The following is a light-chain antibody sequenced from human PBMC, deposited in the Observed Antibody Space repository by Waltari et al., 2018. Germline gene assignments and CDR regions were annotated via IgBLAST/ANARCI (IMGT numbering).Light chain of an antibody. V-gene: IGKV1-33*01. Sequence: DIQMTQSPSSLSASVGDKVTITCQASQDIGNYLHWYQQKPGKAPNLLIHAASNLEGGVPSRFSGRGSGTHFSFTISSLQPGDFATYYCQQYLSLPYTFGQGTILDI. CDR1: QDIGNY. CDR2: AAS. J-gene: IGKJ2*01. CDR3: QQYLSLPYT.